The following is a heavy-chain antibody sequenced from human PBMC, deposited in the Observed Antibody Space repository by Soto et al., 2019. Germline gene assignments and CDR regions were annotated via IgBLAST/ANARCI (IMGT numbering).Heavy chain of an antibody. D-gene: IGHD2-21*02. Sequence: GGSLRLSCAASGFNVNSDYMNWVRQTPGRGLEWVASIYSGETTYYADSVRGRFTISSDESKNTLYFQLSSLRIEDTAVYYCTRDGRGLGRLSLFEYWGQGVLVTVSS. CDR2: IYSGETT. CDR3: TRDGRGLGRLSLFEY. J-gene: IGHJ4*02. V-gene: IGHV3-53*01. CDR1: GFNVNSDY.